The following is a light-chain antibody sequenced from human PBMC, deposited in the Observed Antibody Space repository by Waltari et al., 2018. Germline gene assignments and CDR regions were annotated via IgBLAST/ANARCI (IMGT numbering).Light chain of an antibody. CDR1: NIGSKR. CDR2: YDS. J-gene: IGLJ2*01. CDR3: LVWHSTIDHQGV. V-gene: IGLV3-21*04. Sequence: SYVVNQSPSVSVAPGETARITCGGDNIGSKRGQWYQQKPGKAPVLVISYDSDRPSGIPERFSGSNSGNTATLTISWVEAEDEADYYCLVWHSTIDHQGVFGGGTKLTVL.